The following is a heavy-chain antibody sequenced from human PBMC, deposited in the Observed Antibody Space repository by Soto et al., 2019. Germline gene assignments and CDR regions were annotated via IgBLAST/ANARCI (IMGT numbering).Heavy chain of an antibody. Sequence: SETLSLTCTVSGGSISSYYWSWIRQPPGKGLEWIGYIYYSGSTNYNPSLKSRVTISVDTSKNQFSLKLSSVTAADTAVYYCAGRTFLPSFDYWGQGTLVTVSS. V-gene: IGHV4-59*08. CDR1: GGSISSYY. CDR2: IYYSGST. CDR3: AGRTFLPSFDY. D-gene: IGHD3-3*01. J-gene: IGHJ4*02.